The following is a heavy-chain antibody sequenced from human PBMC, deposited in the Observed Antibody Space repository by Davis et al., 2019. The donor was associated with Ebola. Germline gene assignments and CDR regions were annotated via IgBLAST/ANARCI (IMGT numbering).Heavy chain of an antibody. J-gene: IGHJ4*02. CDR3: ARGIGVPAADH. V-gene: IGHV1-69*04. Sequence: SVKVSCKASGGTFSSYAISWVRQAPGQGLEWMGRIIPILGIANYAQKFQGRVTITADKSTSTAYMELSSLRSEDTAVYYCARGIGVPAADHWGQGTLVTVSS. CDR2: IIPILGIA. D-gene: IGHD2-2*01. CDR1: GGTFSSYA.